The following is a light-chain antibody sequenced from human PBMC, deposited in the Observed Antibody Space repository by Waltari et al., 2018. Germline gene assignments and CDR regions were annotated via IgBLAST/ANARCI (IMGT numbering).Light chain of an antibody. V-gene: IGLV2-11*01. CDR1: SSDVGGYNY. CDR2: DVS. CDR3: CSFAGSHTYVV. J-gene: IGLJ2*01. Sequence: QSALTQPRSVSGSPGQSVTISCTGTSSDVGGYNYVSWYQPHPGKAPKPMIYDVSKRPAGVPDRFAGSKSGNTASLTISGLQTEDEADYYCCSFAGSHTYVVFGGGTKLTVL.